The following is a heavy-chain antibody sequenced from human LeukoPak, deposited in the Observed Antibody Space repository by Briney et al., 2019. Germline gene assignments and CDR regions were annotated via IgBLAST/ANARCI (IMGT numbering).Heavy chain of an antibody. V-gene: IGHV4-34*01. D-gene: IGHD3-22*01. J-gene: IGHJ3*02. CDR1: GGSISGYY. CDR3: ARRAEIAKTDI. Sequence: SETLSLTCTVSGGSISGYYWSWIRQPPGKGLEWIGEINHSGSTNYNPSLKSRVTISVDTSKNQFSLKLSSVTAADTAVYYCARRAEIAKTDIWGQGTMVTVSS. CDR2: INHSGST.